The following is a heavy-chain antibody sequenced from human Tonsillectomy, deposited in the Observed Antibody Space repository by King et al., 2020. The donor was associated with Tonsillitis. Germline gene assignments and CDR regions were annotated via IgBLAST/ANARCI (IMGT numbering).Heavy chain of an antibody. V-gene: IGHV1-2*02. J-gene: IGHJ4*02. CDR2: INPNNFGT. CDR3: ARADFSYSSSSLDY. Sequence: VQLVESGAEVKKPGASVIISCKATGYTFTGYYIYWVRQAPGQGLEWMGWINPNNFGTHSAQKFQGRVTMTRDTSINTAYLELSSLRSDDTAVYFCARADFSYSSSSLDYWGQGTLVTVSS. CDR1: GYTFTGYY. D-gene: IGHD6-6*01.